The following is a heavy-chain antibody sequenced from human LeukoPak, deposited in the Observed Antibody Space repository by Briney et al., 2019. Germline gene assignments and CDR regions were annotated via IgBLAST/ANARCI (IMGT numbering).Heavy chain of an antibody. Sequence: ASVKVSCKASGYTFTSYGISWVRQAPGQGLEWMGWISAYNGNTNYAQKLQGRATMTTDTSTSTAYMELRSLRSDDTAVYYCARWKDIVVVPAAIPFDYWGQGTLVTVSS. CDR2: ISAYNGNT. J-gene: IGHJ4*02. CDR1: GYTFTSYG. D-gene: IGHD2-2*01. CDR3: ARWKDIVVVPAAIPFDY. V-gene: IGHV1-18*01.